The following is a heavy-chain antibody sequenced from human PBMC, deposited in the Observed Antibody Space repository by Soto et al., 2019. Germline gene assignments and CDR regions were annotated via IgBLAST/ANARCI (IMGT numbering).Heavy chain of an antibody. D-gene: IGHD3-22*01. V-gene: IGHV1-46*01. CDR3: ARADYYDSSGFYYDC. CDR1: GVVFAYRS. Sequence: SVKLSWEACGVVFAYRSRWSPRQSPGQGLEWMGIINPSGGSTNYLQKFQGRITMTRDTSTSTVYMELSSLRSEDTAVYFCARADYYDSSGFYYDCWGQGSLVTVSS. J-gene: IGHJ4*02. CDR2: INPSGGST.